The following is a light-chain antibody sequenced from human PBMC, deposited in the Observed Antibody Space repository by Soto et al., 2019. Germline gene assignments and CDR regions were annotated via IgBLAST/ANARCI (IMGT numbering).Light chain of an antibody. J-gene: IGKJ2*01. CDR1: QSVSSY. CDR3: QQRSNWYT. Sequence: EIVLTQSPATLSLSPGERATLSCRASQSVSSYLAWYQQKPGQAPRLLIYDASNRATGIPSRFSGSGSGTDVTLTISSLEPEDFAVYYCQQRSNWYTFGQGTKLDIK. CDR2: DAS. V-gene: IGKV3-11*01.